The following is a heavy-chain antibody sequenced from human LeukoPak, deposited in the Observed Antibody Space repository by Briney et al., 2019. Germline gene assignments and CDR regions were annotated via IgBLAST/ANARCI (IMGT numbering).Heavy chain of an antibody. J-gene: IGHJ6*02. Sequence: ASVKVSCKASGYTFTHYSIHWLRQAPGQSLEWMGWINVDNDNTIYSQNFQGRVTITRDTSANTAYMELSSLRTEDTAVYYCAPQTYYYDSSGSPAYYYGMDVWGQGTTVTVSS. CDR1: GYTFTHYS. V-gene: IGHV1-3*01. CDR2: INVDNDNT. D-gene: IGHD3-22*01. CDR3: APQTYYYDSSGSPAYYYGMDV.